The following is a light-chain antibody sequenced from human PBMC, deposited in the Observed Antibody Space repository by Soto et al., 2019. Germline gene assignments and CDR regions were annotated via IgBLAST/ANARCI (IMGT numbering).Light chain of an antibody. CDR3: QQSYSTPYT. CDR2: AAS. V-gene: IGKV1-39*01. J-gene: IGKJ2*01. CDR1: QSITNS. Sequence: DIPMTQSPSSLSPSVGDRVTITCRASQSITNSLNWYQQKPGKAPNLLIYAASTLQSGVPSRFSGSGSGTDFTLTITSLQPEDFATYYCQQSYSTPYTFGQGTNLDI.